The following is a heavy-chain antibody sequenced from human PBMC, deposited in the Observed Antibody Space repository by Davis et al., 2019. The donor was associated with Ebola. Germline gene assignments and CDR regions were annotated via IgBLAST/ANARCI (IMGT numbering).Heavy chain of an antibody. J-gene: IGHJ6*02. Sequence: GESLKISCKGSGYSFTSYWIGWVRQMPGKGLEWMGIIYPGDSDTRYSPSFQGHVTISADKSISTAYLQWSSLKASDTAMYYCARGGYYDSSGYYYGMDVWGQGTTVTVSS. V-gene: IGHV5-51*01. CDR3: ARGGYYDSSGYYYGMDV. D-gene: IGHD3-22*01. CDR1: GYSFTSYW. CDR2: IYPGDSDT.